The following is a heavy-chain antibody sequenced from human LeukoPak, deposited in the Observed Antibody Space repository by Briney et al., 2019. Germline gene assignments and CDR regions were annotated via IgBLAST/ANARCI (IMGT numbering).Heavy chain of an antibody. D-gene: IGHD1-20*01. Sequence: SETLSLTCTVSGGSISSYYWSWIRQPPGKGLEWIGYIYISGSTNYNPSLKSRVTISVDTSKNQFSLKLSSVTAADTAVYYCARHAVTGTTFRGRAEPNYYMDVWGKGTTVTVSS. CDR1: GGSISSYY. CDR3: ARHAVTGTTFRGRAEPNYYMDV. V-gene: IGHV4-4*09. CDR2: IYISGST. J-gene: IGHJ6*03.